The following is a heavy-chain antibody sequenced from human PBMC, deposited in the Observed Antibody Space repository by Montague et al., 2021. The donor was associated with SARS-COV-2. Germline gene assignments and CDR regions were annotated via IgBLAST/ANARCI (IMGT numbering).Heavy chain of an antibody. Sequence: SETLSLTCTVSSDSINSYYWGWIRQPPGKRLGWLGYVYSSGTTNYNPSLNSRIAIPVDTSKNQFSLRLDSVTAADTAIYYCATLTQSSGDFWGQGALVTVS. CDR1: SDSINSYY. V-gene: IGHV4-4*08. CDR3: ATLTQSSGDF. CDR2: VYSSGTT. D-gene: IGHD4/OR15-4a*01. J-gene: IGHJ4*02.